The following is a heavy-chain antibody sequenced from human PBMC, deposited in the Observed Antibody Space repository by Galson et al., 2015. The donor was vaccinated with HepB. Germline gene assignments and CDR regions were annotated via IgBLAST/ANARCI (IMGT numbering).Heavy chain of an antibody. CDR2: ITDSAGS. CDR3: AKDASYDFWGGCIDY. D-gene: IGHD3-3*01. CDR1: GFTFSSYA. Sequence: SLRLSCAASGFTFSSYAMSWVRQAPGKGLEWVSGITDSAGSYADSVKGRFTISRYNSKNTLYLQMNGLRAEDTALYYCAKDASYDFWGGCIDYWGQGTLVTVSS. J-gene: IGHJ4*02. V-gene: IGHV3-23*01.